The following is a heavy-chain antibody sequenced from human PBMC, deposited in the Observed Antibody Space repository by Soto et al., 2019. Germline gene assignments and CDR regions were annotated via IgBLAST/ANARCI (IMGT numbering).Heavy chain of an antibody. D-gene: IGHD3-3*02. J-gene: IGHJ4*02. CDR2: ISGSGTTT. CDR1: GFTFSSYA. V-gene: IGHV3-23*01. CDR3: AKSLSESFSLGAFNC. Sequence: GGSLRLSCAASGFTFSSYALNWVRQAPGKGLEWVAEISGSGTTTYYAPSVKGRFIISSDSSKNTLYLQMYSLRAEDTAIYYCAKSLSESFSLGAFNCWGQGALVTVYS.